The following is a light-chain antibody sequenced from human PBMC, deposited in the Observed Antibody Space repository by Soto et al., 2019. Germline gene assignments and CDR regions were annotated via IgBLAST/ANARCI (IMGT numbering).Light chain of an antibody. CDR1: QSVRSRY. CDR2: DAS. CDR3: QQYGNTPLT. Sequence: IVLTQSPATLSLSPGEKAILSCGASQSVRSRYLAWYQQKPGLAPKLLIYDASSRATGVPDRFSGSGSGTDFTLTISRLEPEDFAVYFCQQYGNTPLTFGGGTKVEIK. V-gene: IGKV3D-20*01. J-gene: IGKJ4*01.